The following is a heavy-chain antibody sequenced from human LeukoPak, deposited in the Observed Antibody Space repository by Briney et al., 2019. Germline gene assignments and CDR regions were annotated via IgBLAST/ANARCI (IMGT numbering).Heavy chain of an antibody. V-gene: IGHV1-3*01. CDR2: INAGNGNT. D-gene: IGHD3-10*01. CDR1: RYTFTSYA. Sequence: ASVKVSCKASRYTFTSYAMHWVRQAPGQRLEWMGWINAGNGNTKYSQKFQGRVTITRDTSASTAYMELSSLRSEDTAVYYCARGPYGSGSDNWFDPWGQGTLVTVSS. CDR3: ARGPYGSGSDNWFDP. J-gene: IGHJ5*02.